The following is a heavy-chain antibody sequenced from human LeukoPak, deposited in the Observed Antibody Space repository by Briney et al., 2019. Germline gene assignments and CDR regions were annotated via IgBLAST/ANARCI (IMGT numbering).Heavy chain of an antibody. CDR1: GFTFSNYW. Sequence: GGSLRLSCAASGFTFSNYWMSWVRQAPGKGLEWVANIKQDGSEKYYVDSVKGRFTISRDNAKNSLYLQMNSLRAEDTAVYYCARDPRAADSSGYYAGGDYWGQGTLVTVSS. V-gene: IGHV3-7*03. CDR3: ARDPRAADSSGYYAGGDY. J-gene: IGHJ4*02. D-gene: IGHD3-22*01. CDR2: IKQDGSEK.